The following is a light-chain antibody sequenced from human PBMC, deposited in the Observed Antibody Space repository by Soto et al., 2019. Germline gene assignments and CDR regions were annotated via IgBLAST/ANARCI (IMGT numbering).Light chain of an antibody. CDR3: SSYASSGTLVV. J-gene: IGLJ2*01. CDR2: DVS. V-gene: IGLV2-14*01. CDR1: SSDVGGYNY. Sequence: QSALTQPASVSGSPGQSITISCTGTSSDVGGYNYVSWYQQHPGKAPKLMIYDVSNRPSGVSNRFSGSKSGNTASLTISGLQAEDEADYYCSSYASSGTLVVFGGGTNLTVL.